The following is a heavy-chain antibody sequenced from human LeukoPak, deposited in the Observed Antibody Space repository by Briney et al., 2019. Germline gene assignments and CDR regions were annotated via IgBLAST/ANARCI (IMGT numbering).Heavy chain of an antibody. CDR3: ASMYSGSSLYMDV. CDR1: GFTFSSYW. J-gene: IGHJ6*03. CDR2: IKKDGSEK. Sequence: GGSLRLSCAASGFTFSSYWMSWVRQAPGKGLEWVANIKKDGSEKYYVDSVKGRFTISRDNAKNSLYLQMNSLRAEDTAVYYCASMYSGSSLYMDVWGKGTTVTVSS. D-gene: IGHD1-26*01. V-gene: IGHV3-7*01.